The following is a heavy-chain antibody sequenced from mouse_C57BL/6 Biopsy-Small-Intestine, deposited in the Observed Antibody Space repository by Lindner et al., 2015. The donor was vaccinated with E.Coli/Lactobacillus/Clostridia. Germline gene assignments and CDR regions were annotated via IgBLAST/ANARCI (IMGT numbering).Heavy chain of an antibody. V-gene: IGHV1-84*02. CDR2: INAGNGNT. J-gene: IGHJ4*01. D-gene: IGHD2-13*01. Sequence: SVKVSCKASGFTFSGALYIGCARPRTKAEWMGWINAGNGNTRLSQKFQGRVTLTRDTSASTAYMELKSLKSEDTAIYYCAREDTSRRGHLPYCDQWGQGTLVTVSS. CDR3: AREDTSRRGHLPYCDQ. CDR1: GFTFSGAL.